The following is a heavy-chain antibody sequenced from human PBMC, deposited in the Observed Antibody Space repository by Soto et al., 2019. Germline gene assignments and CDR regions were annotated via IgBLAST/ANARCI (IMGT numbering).Heavy chain of an antibody. CDR1: GGSISSGGYY. J-gene: IGHJ3*02. Sequence: SETLSLTCTVSGGSISSGGYYWSWIHQHPGKGLEWIGYIYYSGSTYYNPSLKSRVTISVDTSKNQFSLKLSSVTAADTAVYYCARAHRRLRITIFGVVTDAFDIWGQGTMVTVSS. D-gene: IGHD3-3*01. CDR3: ARAHRRLRITIFGVVTDAFDI. CDR2: IYYSGST. V-gene: IGHV4-31*03.